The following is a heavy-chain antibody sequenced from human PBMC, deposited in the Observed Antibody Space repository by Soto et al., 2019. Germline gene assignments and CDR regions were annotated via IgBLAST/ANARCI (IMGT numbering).Heavy chain of an antibody. J-gene: IGHJ4*02. D-gene: IGHD3-10*01. Sequence: EVQLVESGGGLVQPGGSLRLSCAASGFPFSNYWIHWVRQAPGKGLVWVSRINSDGRSTTYADSVKGRFTISRDNAKATLYLQINSLRSEDTAVYYCARHGAGSYFDYWGQGTLVTVYS. CDR1: GFPFSNYW. CDR2: INSDGRST. CDR3: ARHGAGSYFDY. V-gene: IGHV3-74*01.